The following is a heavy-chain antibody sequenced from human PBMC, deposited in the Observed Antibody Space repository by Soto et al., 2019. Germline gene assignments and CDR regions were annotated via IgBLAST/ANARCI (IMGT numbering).Heavy chain of an antibody. CDR2: IDPSDSYT. D-gene: IGHD6-19*01. V-gene: IGHV5-10-1*01. CDR1: GYSFTSYW. Sequence: RGESLKISCKGSGYSFTSYWISWVRQMPEKGLEWMGRIDPSDSYTNYSPSFQGHVTISAAKSISTAYLQWSSLKASDTAMYYCARHALPGGIAVACGMDVWGQGTRVT. CDR3: ARHALPGGIAVACGMDV. J-gene: IGHJ6*02.